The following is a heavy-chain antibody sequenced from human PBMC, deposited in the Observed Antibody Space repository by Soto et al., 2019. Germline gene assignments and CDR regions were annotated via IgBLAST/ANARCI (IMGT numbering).Heavy chain of an antibody. V-gene: IGHV4-34*01. CDR2: INHSGST. CDR1: GGSFSGYY. Sequence: PSETLSLTCAVYGGSFSGYYWSWIRQPPGKGLEWIGEINHSGSTNYNPSLKSRVTISVDTSKNQFSLKLSSVTAADTAVYYCASRAYGGIVDYWGQGTLVTVSS. D-gene: IGHD5-12*01. CDR3: ASRAYGGIVDY. J-gene: IGHJ4*02.